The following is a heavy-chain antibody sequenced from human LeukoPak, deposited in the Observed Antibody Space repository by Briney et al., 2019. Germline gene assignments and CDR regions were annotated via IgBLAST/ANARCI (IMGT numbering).Heavy chain of an antibody. CDR3: ARVYRGWLQALPAGAFDI. Sequence: SETLSLTCTVSGGSISSSSYFWSWIRQPPGKGLEWIGYIYYSGSTNYNPSLKSRVTISVDTSKNQFSLKLSSVTAADTAVYYCARVYRGWLQALPAGAFDIWGQGTMVTVSS. V-gene: IGHV4-61*01. D-gene: IGHD5-24*01. J-gene: IGHJ3*02. CDR1: GGSISSSSYF. CDR2: IYYSGST.